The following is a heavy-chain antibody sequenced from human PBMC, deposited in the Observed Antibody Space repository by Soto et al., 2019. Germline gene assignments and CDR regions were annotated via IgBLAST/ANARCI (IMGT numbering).Heavy chain of an antibody. CDR3: AGAFYGSGSYWGFDY. V-gene: IGHV3-23*01. CDR1: GFIFSSYA. Sequence: EVQLLESGGGLVQPGGSLRLSCAASGFIFSSYALNWVRQAPGKGLEWVSSISGGGGSTNYADSVKGRFTISRDNSKNTLYLQLNSLRAEDTALYYCAGAFYGSGSYWGFDYWGQGTLVTVSS. D-gene: IGHD3-10*01. J-gene: IGHJ4*02. CDR2: ISGGGGST.